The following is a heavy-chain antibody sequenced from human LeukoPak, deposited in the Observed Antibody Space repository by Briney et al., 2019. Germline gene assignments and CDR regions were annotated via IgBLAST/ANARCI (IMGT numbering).Heavy chain of an antibody. CDR1: GYTFTGYY. CDR2: INPNSGGT. V-gene: IGHV1-2*06. J-gene: IGHJ5*02. CDR3: ARAPGERSGLDYWFDP. D-gene: IGHD6-19*01. Sequence: ASVKVSCKASGYTFTGYYMHWVRQASGQGLEWMGRINPNSGGTNYAQKFQGRVTMTRDTSISTAYMELSRLRSDDTAVYYCARAPGERSGLDYWFDPWGQGTLVTVSS.